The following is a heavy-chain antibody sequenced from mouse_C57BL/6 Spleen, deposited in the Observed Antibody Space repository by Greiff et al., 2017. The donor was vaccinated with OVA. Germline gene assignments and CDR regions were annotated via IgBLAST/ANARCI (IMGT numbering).Heavy chain of an antibody. V-gene: IGHV1-52*01. D-gene: IGHD1-1*01. Sequence: QVQLQQPGAELVRPGSSVKLSCKASGYSFTSYWLNWVKQRPIPGLEWIGHFDPSDSVTHYNQKFKDKATLTVDKSSSPAYMQLSSLTSEDSAVYYGARSYYYDSSWYFDVWGTGTTVNVSS. CDR1: GYSFTSYW. CDR2: FDPSDSVT. CDR3: ARSYYYDSSWYFDV. J-gene: IGHJ1*03.